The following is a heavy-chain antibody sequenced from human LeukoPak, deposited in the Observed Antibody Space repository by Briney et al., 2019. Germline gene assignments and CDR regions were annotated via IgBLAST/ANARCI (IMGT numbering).Heavy chain of an antibody. J-gene: IGHJ5*02. V-gene: IGHV3-48*02. CDR3: ARVPEIFGVVIADNWFDP. D-gene: IGHD3-3*01. CDR1: GFTFSSYS. CDR2: ISSSSSTI. Sequence: GGSLRLSCAASGFTFSSYSMNWVRQAPGKGLEWVSYISSSSSTIYYADSVKGRFTISRDNAKNSLYLQMNSLRDEDTAVYYCARVPEIFGVVIADNWFDPWGQGTLVTVSS.